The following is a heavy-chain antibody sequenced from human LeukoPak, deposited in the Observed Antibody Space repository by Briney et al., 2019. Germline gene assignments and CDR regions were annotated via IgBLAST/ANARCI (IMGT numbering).Heavy chain of an antibody. J-gene: IGHJ4*02. CDR2: IYTSGNT. CDR1: GGSISSFY. CDR3: ARVFYGDRYYFDY. Sequence: SETLSLTCTVPGGSISSFYWSWIRQPAGKGLEWIGRIYTSGNTNYNPSLKSRVSMSVDTSKNQFSLKLTSVTAADTAVYYCARVFYGDRYYFDYWGQGTLVTVSS. V-gene: IGHV4-4*07. D-gene: IGHD4-17*01.